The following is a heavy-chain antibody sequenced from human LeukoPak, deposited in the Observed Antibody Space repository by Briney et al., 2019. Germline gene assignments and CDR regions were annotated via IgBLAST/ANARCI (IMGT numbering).Heavy chain of an antibody. CDR1: GYTFTSYD. V-gene: IGHV1-8*01. Sequence: ASVKVPCKASGYTFTSYDINWVRQATGQGLEWMGWMNPNSGNTGYAQKFQGRVTMTRNTSISTAYMELSSLRSEDTAVYYCATAVVPAAIYYYYYGMDVWGQGTTVTVSS. J-gene: IGHJ6*02. CDR2: MNPNSGNT. CDR3: ATAVVPAAIYYYYYGMDV. D-gene: IGHD2-2*02.